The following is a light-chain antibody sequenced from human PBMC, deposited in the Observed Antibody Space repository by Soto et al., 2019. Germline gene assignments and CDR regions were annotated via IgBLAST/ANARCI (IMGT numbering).Light chain of an antibody. Sequence: DVVMTQTPLSLSVAPGQPASISCKSSQSLLHITGETFLFWYLQKPGQSPQLLIYEVSTRVSGVPDRFSGSGSGTDFTLESSRVETDDFGIYYCMQSTGLPRTFDQGTRMVIE. J-gene: IGKJ5*01. CDR3: MQSTGLPRT. CDR1: QSLLHITGETF. V-gene: IGKV2D-29*02. CDR2: EVS.